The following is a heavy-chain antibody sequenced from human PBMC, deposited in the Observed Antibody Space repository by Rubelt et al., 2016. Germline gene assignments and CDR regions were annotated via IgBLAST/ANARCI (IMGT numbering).Heavy chain of an antibody. CDR1: GLTVRSTY. CDR3: ARRWYYGSQNSQYHFDY. J-gene: IGHJ4*02. D-gene: IGHD3-10*01. V-gene: IGHV3-66*04. Sequence: PGGSLRLSCGASGLTVRSTYMSWFRQAPGKGLDWVSMINSAGDTYYADSVKGRFVISRDNSKNTLYIQMSSLRAEDTAVYYCARRWYYGSQNSQYHFDYWGQGTWSPSPQ. CDR2: INSAGDT.